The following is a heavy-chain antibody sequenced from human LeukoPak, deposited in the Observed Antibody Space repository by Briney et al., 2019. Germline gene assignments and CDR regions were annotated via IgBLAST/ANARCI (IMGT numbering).Heavy chain of an antibody. J-gene: IGHJ4*02. CDR1: GGSISSSSYY. Sequence: SETLSLTCTVSGGSISSSSYYWGWIRQPPGKGLEWIGSIYYSGSTYYNPSLKSRVTISVDTSKNQFSLKLSSVTAADTAVYYCARDDASGSYRSTHFDYWGQGTLVTVSS. D-gene: IGHD2-15*01. CDR2: IYYSGST. CDR3: ARDDASGSYRSTHFDY. V-gene: IGHV4-39*02.